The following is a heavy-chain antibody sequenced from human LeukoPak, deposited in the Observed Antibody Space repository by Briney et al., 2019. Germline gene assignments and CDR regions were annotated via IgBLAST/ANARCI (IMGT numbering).Heavy chain of an antibody. CDR3: ARGRELELRTKRGGHPLIFDY. CDR1: GGSFSGYY. D-gene: IGHD1-7*01. J-gene: IGHJ4*02. V-gene: IGHV4-34*01. Sequence: SETLSLTCAVYGGSFSGYYWSWIRQPPGKGLEWIGEINHSGSTNYNPSLKSRVTISVDTSKNQFSLKLSSVTAADTAVYYCARGRELELRTKRGGHPLIFDYWGQGTLVTVSS. CDR2: INHSGST.